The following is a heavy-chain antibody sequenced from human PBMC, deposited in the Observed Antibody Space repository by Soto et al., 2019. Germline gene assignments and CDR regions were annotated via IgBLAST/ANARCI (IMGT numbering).Heavy chain of an antibody. Sequence: PGESLKISCKGSGYSFTSYWISWVRQMPGKGLEWMGRIDPSDSYTNYNPSFQGHVTISADKSISTAYLQWSSLKASDTAMYYCERGRIAVAGTDYGMDVWGQGTTVTVSS. CDR2: IDPSDSYT. CDR1: GYSFTSYW. V-gene: IGHV5-10-1*01. J-gene: IGHJ6*02. D-gene: IGHD6-19*01. CDR3: ERGRIAVAGTDYGMDV.